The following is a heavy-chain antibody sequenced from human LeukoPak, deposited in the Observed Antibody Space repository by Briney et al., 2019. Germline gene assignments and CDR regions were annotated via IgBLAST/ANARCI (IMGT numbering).Heavy chain of an antibody. J-gene: IGHJ6*03. CDR3: ARGRYRYGALDYYYMDV. CDR2: ISGSGGST. CDR1: GFTFSSYA. D-gene: IGHD4-17*01. Sequence: GGSLRLSCAASGFTFSSYAMSWVRQAPGKGLEWVSAISGSGGSTYYADSVKGRFTISRDNAKNSLYLQMNSLRAEDTAVYYCARGRYRYGALDYYYMDVWGRGTTVTVSS. V-gene: IGHV3-23*01.